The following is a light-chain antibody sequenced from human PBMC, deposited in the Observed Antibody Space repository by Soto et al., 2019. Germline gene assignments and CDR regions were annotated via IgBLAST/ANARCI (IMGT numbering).Light chain of an antibody. CDR3: HQYGGSPRT. CDR1: ESVSSSY. CDR2: GAS. V-gene: IGKV3-20*01. J-gene: IGKJ1*01. Sequence: EIVLTQSPGTLSLSPGERATLSCRASESVSSSYLAWYQQKPGQAPRLLIYGASSRATGIPDRFSGSGSGTDFTLTISRLEPEDSAVYYCHQYGGSPRTLGKGTKVEIK.